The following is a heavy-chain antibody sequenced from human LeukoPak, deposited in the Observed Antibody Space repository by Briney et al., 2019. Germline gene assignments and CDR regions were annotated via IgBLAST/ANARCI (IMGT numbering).Heavy chain of an antibody. CDR3: ARHYDWVSRFDY. V-gene: IGHV4-59*08. CDR1: GGSISSYY. Sequence: SETLSLTCTVSGGSISSYYWSWIRQPPGKGLEWIGYIYYSGSTNYNPSLKSRVTISVDTSKNQFSLKLSSVTAADTAVYHCARHYDWVSRFDYWGQGTLVTVSS. CDR2: IYYSGST. D-gene: IGHD3-16*01. J-gene: IGHJ4*02.